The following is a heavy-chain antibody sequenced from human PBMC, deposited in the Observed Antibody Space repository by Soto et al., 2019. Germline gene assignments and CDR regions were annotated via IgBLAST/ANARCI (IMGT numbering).Heavy chain of an antibody. CDR2: INPSGGTT. D-gene: IGHD2-8*02. CDR3: ARVYGTGYYFDY. V-gene: IGHV1-46*01. CDR1: GYTFTSYH. Sequence: QVQLVQSGAEVRMPGASVKVSCKPSGYTFTSYHIHWVRQAPGQGLEWMGIINPSGGTTTYAQKFQGRVTMIRDTSTSTVYMELSSLRSEDTAVYYCARVYGTGYYFDYWGQGTLVTVSS. J-gene: IGHJ4*02.